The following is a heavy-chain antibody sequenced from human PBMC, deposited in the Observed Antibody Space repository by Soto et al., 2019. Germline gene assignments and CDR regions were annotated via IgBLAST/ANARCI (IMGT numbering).Heavy chain of an antibody. CDR2: ISWNSGSI. Sequence: GGSLRLSCAASGFTFDDYAMHWVRQAPGKGLEWVSGISWNSGSIGYADSVKGRFTISRDNAKNSLYLQMNSLRAEDKALYYCAKAQEYSSSWYGLINYYYMDVWGKGTTVTVSS. V-gene: IGHV3-9*01. D-gene: IGHD6-13*01. CDR3: AKAQEYSSSWYGLINYYYMDV. J-gene: IGHJ6*03. CDR1: GFTFDDYA.